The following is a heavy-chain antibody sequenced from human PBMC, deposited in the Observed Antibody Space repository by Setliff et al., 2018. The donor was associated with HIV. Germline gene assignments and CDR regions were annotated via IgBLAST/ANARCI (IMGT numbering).Heavy chain of an antibody. J-gene: IGHJ4*02. CDR1: GFIFSSYE. V-gene: IGHV3-48*03. D-gene: IGHD3-22*01. CDR3: ARPNYYDSSGSFDY. CDR2: ISSSGSPI. Sequence: PGGSLRLSCAASGFIFSSYEMNWVRQAPGKGLEWVSYISSSGSPIHYADSVRGRFTISRDNAKKSLYLQMNSLRAEDTAVYYCARPNYYDSSGSFDYWGQGTLVTVSS.